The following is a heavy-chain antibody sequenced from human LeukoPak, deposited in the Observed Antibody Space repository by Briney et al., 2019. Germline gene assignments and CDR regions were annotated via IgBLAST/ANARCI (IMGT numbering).Heavy chain of an antibody. D-gene: IGHD1-26*01. CDR1: GFTLRSFG. J-gene: IGHJ5*02. Sequence: PGGSLRLSCAAWGFTLRSFGMHGVRQAPGRGGEGVAYIRYDGRKKNNAHSLEGRFTISRSNSKNALYLQIDTLRPEDTAVYYCAKKRGAAFYNWFDPWGQGALVTVSS. CDR2: IRYDGRKK. V-gene: IGHV3-30*02. CDR3: AKKRGAAFYNWFDP.